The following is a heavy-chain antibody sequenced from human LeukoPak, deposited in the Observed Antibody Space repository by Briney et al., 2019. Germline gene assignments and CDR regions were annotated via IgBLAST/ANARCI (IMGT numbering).Heavy chain of an antibody. CDR2: IYPGDSDT. CDR3: ARSAVAGTYYYYYGMDV. V-gene: IGHV5-51*01. D-gene: IGHD6-19*01. J-gene: IGHJ6*02. Sequence: GESLKISCKGSGYSFTSYWIGWVRQMPGKGLEWMGIIYPGDSDTRYSPSFQGQVTISADKSISTVYLQWSSLKASDTAMYYCARSAVAGTYYYYYGMDVWGQGTTVTVSS. CDR1: GYSFTSYW.